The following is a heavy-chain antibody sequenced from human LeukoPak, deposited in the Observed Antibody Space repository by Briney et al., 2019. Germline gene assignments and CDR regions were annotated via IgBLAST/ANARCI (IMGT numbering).Heavy chain of an antibody. CDR2: INHSGTT. CDR3: ARGPDCSSTSCAVDY. CDR1: GGSFSGYY. V-gene: IGHV4-34*01. Sequence: NASETLSLTCAVYGGSFSGYYWSWIRQPPGKGLEWIGEINHSGTTNYNPSLKSRVTISIDTSKNQFSLKLSSGTAADTAVYYCARGPDCSSTSCAVDYWGQGTLVTVSS. D-gene: IGHD2-2*01. J-gene: IGHJ4*02.